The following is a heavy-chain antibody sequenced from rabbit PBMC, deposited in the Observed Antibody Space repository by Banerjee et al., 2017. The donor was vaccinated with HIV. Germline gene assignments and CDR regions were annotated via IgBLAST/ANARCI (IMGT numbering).Heavy chain of an antibody. V-gene: IGHV1S45*01. D-gene: IGHD7-1*01. CDR3: ARYVNGGYAGYGIDL. Sequence: QEQLEESGGGLVKPEGSLTLTCTASGFSFSNKYVMCWVRQAPGKGLEWIACINTTSGNTVYASWAKGRFTVSRTSSTTVALQMTSLTAADTATYFCARYVNGGYAGYGIDLWGPGTLVTVS. CDR1: GFSFSNKYV. J-gene: IGHJ6*01. CDR2: INTTSGNT.